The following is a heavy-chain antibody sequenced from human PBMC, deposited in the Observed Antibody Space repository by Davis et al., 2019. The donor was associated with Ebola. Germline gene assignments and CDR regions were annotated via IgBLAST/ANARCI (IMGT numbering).Heavy chain of an antibody. Sequence: GESLKISCAASGFTFSSYAMSWVRQAPGKGLEWVSAISGSGGSTYYADSVKGRFTISRDNSRNTLDLQMNSLRVDDTAMYYCARGTVGGNCSDSNCYFDSWGQGTLVTVSS. CDR1: GFTFSSYA. CDR2: ISGSGGST. V-gene: IGHV3-23*01. CDR3: ARGTVGGNCSDSNCYFDS. J-gene: IGHJ4*02. D-gene: IGHD2-15*01.